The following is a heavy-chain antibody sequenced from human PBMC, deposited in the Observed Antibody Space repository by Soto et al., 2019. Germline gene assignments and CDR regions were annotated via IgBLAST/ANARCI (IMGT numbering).Heavy chain of an antibody. CDR2: IRSKANSYAT. CDR1: GFTFSGSA. CDR3: TRLEAGPRSSWYQGYYYGMDV. V-gene: IGHV3-73*02. J-gene: IGHJ6*02. Sequence: EVQLVESGGGLVQPGGSLKLSCAAPGFTFSGSAMHWVRQASGKGLEWVGRIRSKANSYATAYAASVKGRFTISRDDSKNTAYLQMNSLKTEDTAVYYCTRLEAGPRSSWYQGYYYGMDVWGQGTTVTVSS. D-gene: IGHD6-13*01.